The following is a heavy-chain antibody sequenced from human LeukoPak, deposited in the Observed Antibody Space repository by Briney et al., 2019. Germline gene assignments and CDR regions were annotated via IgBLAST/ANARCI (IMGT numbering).Heavy chain of an antibody. V-gene: IGHV3-33*01. CDR1: GFTFSNHG. CDR3: ARDRLEAVADDDYFDY. CDR2: IWYEGSNK. Sequence: GGSLRLSCAASGFTFSNHGMHWVRQAPGKGPEGVALIWYEGSNKYYGDSVKGRFTISRDNSKNTVYLQMNSLRVEDTAVYYCARDRLEAVADDDYFDYWGQGTLVTVSS. D-gene: IGHD6-19*01. J-gene: IGHJ4*02.